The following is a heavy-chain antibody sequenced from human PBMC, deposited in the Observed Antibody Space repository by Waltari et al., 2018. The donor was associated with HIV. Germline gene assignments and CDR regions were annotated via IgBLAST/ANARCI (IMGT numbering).Heavy chain of an antibody. V-gene: IGHV3-7*04. D-gene: IGHD3-3*01. J-gene: IGHJ4*02. CDR3: ARGSQHYELLDY. CDR1: GFTCNSYW. Sequence: EVQRVESGGDLVQPGECMRISCAASGFTCNSYWMTWVLQAPGKGLEWVSNIKQDGSQQYYVDSVKGRFTISRDNAKSSLYLQMNSLRAEDTAVYYCARGSQHYELLDYLGQGTLVTVSS. CDR2: IKQDGSQQ.